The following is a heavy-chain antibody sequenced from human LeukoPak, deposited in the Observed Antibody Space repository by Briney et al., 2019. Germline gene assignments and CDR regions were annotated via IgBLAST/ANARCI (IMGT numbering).Heavy chain of an antibody. V-gene: IGHV4-59*08. J-gene: IGHJ6*02. CDR3: ARHRTSAYYGMDV. CDR1: GGSISSYY. CDR2: IYYSGST. Sequence: SETLSLTCTVSGGSISSYYWSWIRQPPGKGLEWIGYIYYSGSTNYNPSLKSRVTISVDTSKNQFSLKLSSVTAADTAVYYCARHRTSAYYGMDVWGQGTTVTVSS.